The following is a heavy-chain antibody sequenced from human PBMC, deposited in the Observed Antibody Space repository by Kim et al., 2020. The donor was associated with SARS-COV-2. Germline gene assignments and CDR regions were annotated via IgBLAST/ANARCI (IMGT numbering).Heavy chain of an antibody. Sequence: IYSADSVKGRFTISRDNAKNSLYLQMNSLRAEDTAVYYCASLPYGDYVDYWGQGTLVTVSS. D-gene: IGHD4-17*01. CDR3: ASLPYGDYVDY. V-gene: IGHV3-48*04. CDR2: I. J-gene: IGHJ4*02.